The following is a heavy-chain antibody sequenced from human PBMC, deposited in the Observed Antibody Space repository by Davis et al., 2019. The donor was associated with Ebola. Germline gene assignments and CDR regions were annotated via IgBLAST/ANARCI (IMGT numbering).Heavy chain of an antibody. CDR1: HFSVSSNY. V-gene: IGHV3-53*01. CDR3: VGYCSGANCYSLH. Sequence: PGGSLRLSFAASHFSVSSNYRSWVRQAPGEGLEWVTVTHSGHNPFYADSVKGRFTISRDDSKNTVYLQMNSLRAEDTAVYYCVGYCSGANCYSLHWGQGILVTVSS. D-gene: IGHD2-15*01. J-gene: IGHJ4*02. CDR2: THSGHNP.